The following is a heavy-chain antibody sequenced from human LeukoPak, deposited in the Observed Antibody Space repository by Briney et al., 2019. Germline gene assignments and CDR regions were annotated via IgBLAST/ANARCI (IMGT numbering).Heavy chain of an antibody. CDR3: ASPPYSSSWYYFDY. CDR1: GFTFSSYW. D-gene: IGHD6-13*01. Sequence: GGSLGLSCAASGFTFSSYWMHWVRQAPGKGLVWVSRINSDGSSTSYADSVKGRFTISRDNAKNTLYLQMNSLRAEDTAVYYCASPPYSSSWYYFDYWGQGTLVTVSS. J-gene: IGHJ4*02. V-gene: IGHV3-74*01. CDR2: INSDGSST.